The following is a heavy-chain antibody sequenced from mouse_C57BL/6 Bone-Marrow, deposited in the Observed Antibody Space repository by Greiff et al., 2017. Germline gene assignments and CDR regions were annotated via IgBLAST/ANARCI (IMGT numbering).Heavy chain of an antibody. J-gene: IGHJ3*01. CDR2: IDPSDSYT. V-gene: IGHV1-50*01. CDR3: AREFYSNYRAWFAY. Sequence: QVQLQQPGAELVKPGASVKLSCKASGYTFTSYWMQWVKQRPGQGLEWIGEIDPSDSYTNYNQKFKGKATLTVDTSSSTAYMQLSSLTSEDSAVYYCAREFYSNYRAWFAYWGQGTLVTVSA. CDR1: GYTFTSYW. D-gene: IGHD2-5*01.